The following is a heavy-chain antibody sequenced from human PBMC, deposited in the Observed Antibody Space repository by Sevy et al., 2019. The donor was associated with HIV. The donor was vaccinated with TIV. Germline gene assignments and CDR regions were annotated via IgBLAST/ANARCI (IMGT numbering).Heavy chain of an antibody. Sequence: ASVKVSCKASGGTFSSYAISWVRQAPGQGLEWMGRIIPIFGTANYAQKFQGRVTITADESTSTAYMELSSLRSEDTAVYYCAREVRVGDGGYYYYYYYMDVWGKGTTVTVSS. CDR3: AREVRVGDGGYYYYYYYMDV. V-gene: IGHV1-69*13. D-gene: IGHD3-10*01. CDR1: GGTFSSYA. CDR2: IIPIFGTA. J-gene: IGHJ6*03.